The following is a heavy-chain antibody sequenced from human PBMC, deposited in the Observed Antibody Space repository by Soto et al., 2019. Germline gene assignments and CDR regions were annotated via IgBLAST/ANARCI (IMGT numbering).Heavy chain of an antibody. CDR1: GGSSRGCY. V-gene: IGHV4-59*12. J-gene: IGHJ5*02. Sequence: SETLSLTCSVSGGSSRGCYWTWIRQPPGKGLEWIGYIHYTGSTNYNPSLKSRVTISVDTSKNQFSLKLSSVTAADTAVYYCARVTGESRNWFDPWGQGTLVTVSS. CDR2: IHYTGST. CDR3: ARVTGESRNWFDP.